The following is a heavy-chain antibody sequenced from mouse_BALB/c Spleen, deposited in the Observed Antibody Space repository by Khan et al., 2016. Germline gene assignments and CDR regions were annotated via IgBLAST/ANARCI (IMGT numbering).Heavy chain of an antibody. CDR1: GFTFSGFG. D-gene: IGHD3-3*01. V-gene: IGHV5-17*02. Sequence: EVELVESGGGLVQPGGSRKLSCAASGFTFSGFGMHWVRQAPEKGLEWVAYISSGSRTVYYEDTVKGRFTISRDNPKDTLFLQMTSLRSEDTAMYYCARSRDVYAMDYWGQGTSVTVSS. CDR2: ISSGSRTV. CDR3: ARSRDVYAMDY. J-gene: IGHJ4*01.